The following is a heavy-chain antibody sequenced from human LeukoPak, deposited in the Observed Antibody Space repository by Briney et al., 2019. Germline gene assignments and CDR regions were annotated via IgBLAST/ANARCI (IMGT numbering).Heavy chain of an antibody. V-gene: IGHV4-34*01. CDR3: ARARYCSGFSCSAAGLDYMDV. D-gene: IGHD2-15*01. CDR1: GGSITGYY. J-gene: IGHJ6*03. Sequence: KPSETLSLTCTLSGGSITGYYWSWIRQPPGKGLEWIAEINHREKTDYNPSLKSRVTIAVDRAKNQFSLTLTSLTAADTAVYFCARARYCSGFSCSAAGLDYMDVWGTGTTVTVSS. CDR2: INHREKT.